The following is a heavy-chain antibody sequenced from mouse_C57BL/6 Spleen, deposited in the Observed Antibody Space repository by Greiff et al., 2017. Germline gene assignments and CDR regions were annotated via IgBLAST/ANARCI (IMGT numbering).Heavy chain of an antibody. CDR2: ISNGGGST. CDR1: GFTFSDYY. D-gene: IGHD2-3*01. V-gene: IGHV5-12*01. CDR3: ARHGYDCYSYWYFDV. Sequence: EVKLVESGGGLVQPGGSLKLSCAASGFTFSDYYMYWVRQTPEKRLEWVAYISNGGGSTYYPDTVKGRFTISRDNAKNTLYLHMSRLKSEDTAMYYFARHGYDCYSYWYFDVWGTGTTVTVSS. J-gene: IGHJ1*03.